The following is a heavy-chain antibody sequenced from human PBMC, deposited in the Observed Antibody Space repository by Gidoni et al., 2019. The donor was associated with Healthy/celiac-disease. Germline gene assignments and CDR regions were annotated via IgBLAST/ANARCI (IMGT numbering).Heavy chain of an antibody. Sequence: EVQLVESGGGLVQPGGPRSLSGPASEFTCVTNSMNWVRQAPGKGLEWVSYISSSSSTIYYADSVKGRFTISRDNAKNSLYLQMNSLRDEDTAVYYCARDRGYSGYDYYMDVWGKGTTVTVSS. CDR2: ISSSSSTI. J-gene: IGHJ6*03. V-gene: IGHV3-48*02. CDR3: ARDRGYSGYDYYMDV. D-gene: IGHD5-12*01. CDR1: EFTCVTNS.